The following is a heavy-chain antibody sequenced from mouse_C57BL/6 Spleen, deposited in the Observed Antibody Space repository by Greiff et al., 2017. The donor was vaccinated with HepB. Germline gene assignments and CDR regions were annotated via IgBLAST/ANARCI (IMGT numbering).Heavy chain of an antibody. V-gene: IGHV5-17*01. CDR1: GFTFSDYG. D-gene: IGHD2-10*01. CDR2: ISSGSSTI. Sequence: EVKVVESGGGLVKPGGSLKLSCAASGFTFSDYGMHWVRQAPERVLEWVAYISSGSSTIYYADTVKGRFTISRDNAKNTLFLQMTILRSEDTAMYYCARPYPWFAYWGQGTLVTVSA. CDR3: ARPYPWFAY. J-gene: IGHJ3*01.